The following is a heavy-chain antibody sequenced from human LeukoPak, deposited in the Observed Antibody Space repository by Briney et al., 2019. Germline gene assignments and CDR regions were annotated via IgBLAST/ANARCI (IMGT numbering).Heavy chain of an antibody. D-gene: IGHD1-26*01. Sequence: PGGSLRLSRAASGFTFSSYAMHWVRQAPGKGLEWVAVISYDGSNKYYADSVKGRFTISRDNSKNTLYLQMNNLRDDDTAVYYCARDRLLYSAFDVWGQGTMVTVSS. CDR1: GFTFSSYA. J-gene: IGHJ3*01. CDR2: ISYDGSNK. V-gene: IGHV3-30-3*01. CDR3: ARDRLLYSAFDV.